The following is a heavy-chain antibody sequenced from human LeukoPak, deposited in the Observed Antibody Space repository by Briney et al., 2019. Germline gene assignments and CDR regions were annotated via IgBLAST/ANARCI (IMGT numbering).Heavy chain of an antibody. D-gene: IGHD1-26*01. J-gene: IGHJ4*02. V-gene: IGHV4-38-2*01. CDR2: IYHSGST. CDR3: ARQGGDYFDY. CDR1: GYSISSGYY. Sequence: PSESLSLTCAVSGYSISSGYYWGWIRQPPGKGLEWIGSIYHSGSTYYHPSLKSRVTISVDTSKNQFSLKLSSVTAADTAVYYCARQGGDYFDYWGQGTLVTVSS.